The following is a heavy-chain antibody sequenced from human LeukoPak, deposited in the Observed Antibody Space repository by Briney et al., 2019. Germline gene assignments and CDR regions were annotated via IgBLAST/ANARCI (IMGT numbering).Heavy chain of an antibody. CDR2: IYYSGST. D-gene: IGHD6-13*01. CDR3: ARLSIRVAAGTADY. Sequence: SETLSLTCTVSGGSISSSSYYWGWIRQPPGKGLEWIGSIYYSGSTYYNPSLKSRVTISVDTSKIHFSLNLSSVTAADTAIYYCARLSIRVAAGTADYWGQGTLVTVSS. V-gene: IGHV4-39*07. J-gene: IGHJ4*02. CDR1: GGSISSSSYY.